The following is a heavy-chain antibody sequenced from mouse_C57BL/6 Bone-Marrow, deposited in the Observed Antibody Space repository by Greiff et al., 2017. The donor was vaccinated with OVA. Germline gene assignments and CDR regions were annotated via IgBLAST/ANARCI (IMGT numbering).Heavy chain of an antibody. D-gene: IGHD1-1*01. V-gene: IGHV1-69*01. J-gene: IGHJ2*01. CDR2: IDPSDSYT. Sequence: QVQLKQPGAELVMPGASVKLSCKASGYTFTSYWMHWVKQRPGQGLEWIGEIDPSDSYTNYNQKFKGKSTLTVDKSSSTAYMQLSSLTSEDSAVYYCARKAPFYYYGSSSFDYWGQGTTLTVSS. CDR3: ARKAPFYYYGSSSFDY. CDR1: GYTFTSYW.